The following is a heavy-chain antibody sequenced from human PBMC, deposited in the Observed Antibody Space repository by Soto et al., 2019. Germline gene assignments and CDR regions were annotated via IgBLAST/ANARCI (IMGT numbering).Heavy chain of an antibody. CDR1: GFTFSNYA. V-gene: IGHV3-30*04. J-gene: IGHJ4*02. Sequence: QVQVVESGGGVVQPGRSLRLSCAASGFTFSNYAMHWVRQAPGKGLQWVAIVSFDGNDEHYADSVKGRFTISRDNSKNTLNLQMNSLRGDDTAVYYCARDAGGKLDYWGQGTLVTV. CDR3: ARDAGGKLDY. CDR2: VSFDGNDE. D-gene: IGHD2-15*01.